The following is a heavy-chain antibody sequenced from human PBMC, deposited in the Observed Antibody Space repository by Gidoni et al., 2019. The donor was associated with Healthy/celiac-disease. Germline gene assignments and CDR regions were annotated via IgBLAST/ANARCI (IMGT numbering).Heavy chain of an antibody. CDR2: IDPSDSYT. D-gene: IGHD2-2*01. V-gene: IGHV5-10-1*03. CDR3: AVDCSSTSCYVYY. J-gene: IGHJ4*02. CDR1: GYSLTSYW. Sequence: EVQLVQSGAEVKKPGESLRISCKGSGYSLTSYWISWVRQMPGKGLEWMGRIDPSDSYTNYSPSFQGHVTISADKSISTAYLQWSSLKASDTAMYYCAVDCSSTSCYVYYWGQGTLVTVSS.